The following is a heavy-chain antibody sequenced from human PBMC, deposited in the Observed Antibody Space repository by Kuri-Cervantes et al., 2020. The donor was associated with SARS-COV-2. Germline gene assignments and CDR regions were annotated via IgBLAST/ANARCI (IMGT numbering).Heavy chain of an antibody. D-gene: IGHD3-3*01. CDR1: GGSISSSSYY. Sequence: SCTVSGGSISSSSYYWGWIRQPPGKGLEWIGEINHSGSTNYNPSLKSRVTISVDTSKNQFSLKLSSVTAADTAVYYCARGAYYDFWSGYYPAYYFDYWGQGTLVTVSS. CDR3: ARGAYYDFWSGYYPAYYFDY. V-gene: IGHV4-39*07. CDR2: INHSGST. J-gene: IGHJ4*02.